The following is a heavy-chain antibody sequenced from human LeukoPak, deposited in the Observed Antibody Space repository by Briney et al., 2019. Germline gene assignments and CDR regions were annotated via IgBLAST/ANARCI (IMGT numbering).Heavy chain of an antibody. Sequence: SETLSLTCTVSGYSISSGYYWGWIRQPPGKGLEWIGSIYHSGSTYYNPSLKSRVTMSVDTFKNKFSLKLSSVTAADTAVYYCARLRWYSNTWADYWGQGTLVTVSS. CDR3: ARLRWYSNTWADY. V-gene: IGHV4-38-2*02. CDR2: IYHSGST. J-gene: IGHJ4*02. D-gene: IGHD6-13*01. CDR1: GYSISSGYY.